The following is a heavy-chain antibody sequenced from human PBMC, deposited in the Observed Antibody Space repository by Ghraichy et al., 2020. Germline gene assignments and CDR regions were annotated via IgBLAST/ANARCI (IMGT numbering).Heavy chain of an antibody. V-gene: IGHV4-39*01. J-gene: IGHJ6*03. Sequence: SETLSLTCTVSGGSISSSNYYWGWIRQPPGKGLEWIGSMYYSGSTYYNPSLKSRVTISVDMSKNQFSLKLSSVTAADTAVYYCAKTGGTGYYYYYMDVWGKGTTVTVSS. D-gene: IGHD3/OR15-3a*01. CDR2: MYYSGST. CDR1: GGSISSSNYY. CDR3: AKTGGTGYYYYYMDV.